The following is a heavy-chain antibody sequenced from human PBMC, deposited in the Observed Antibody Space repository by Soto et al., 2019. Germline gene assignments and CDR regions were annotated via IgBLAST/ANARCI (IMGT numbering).Heavy chain of an antibody. CDR1: GFTFSSYG. V-gene: IGHV3-33*01. CDR2: IWYDGSNK. J-gene: IGHJ6*02. Sequence: GGSLSLSCAASGFTFSSYGMHWVRQAPGKGLEWVAVIWYDGSNKYYADSVKGRFTISRDNSKNTLYLQMNSLRAEDTAVYYCARGLGYCSGGSCRYDYYYYYGMDVWGQGTTVTVSS. D-gene: IGHD2-15*01. CDR3: ARGLGYCSGGSCRYDYYYYYGMDV.